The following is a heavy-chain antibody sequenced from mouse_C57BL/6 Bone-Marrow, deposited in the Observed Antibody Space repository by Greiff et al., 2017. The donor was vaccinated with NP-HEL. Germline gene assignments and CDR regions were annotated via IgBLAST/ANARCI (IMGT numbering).Heavy chain of an antibody. J-gene: IGHJ3*01. CDR1: GYTFTDYE. D-gene: IGHD3-2*02. V-gene: IGHV1-15*01. CDR3: TRWGSGAWFAY. CDR2: IDPETGGP. Sequence: VQLQQSGAELVRLGASVTLSCKASGYTFTDYEMHWVKQTPVHGLEWIGAIDPETGGPAYNQKFKGKAILTADKSSSTAYMELRSLTSEDSAVYYCTRWGSGAWFAYWGQGTLVTVSA.